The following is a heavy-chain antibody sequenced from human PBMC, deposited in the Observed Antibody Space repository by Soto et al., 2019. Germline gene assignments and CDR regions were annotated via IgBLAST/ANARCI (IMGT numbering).Heavy chain of an antibody. D-gene: IGHD6-19*01. V-gene: IGHV4-34*01. J-gene: IGHJ4*02. CDR1: GGSFSGYY. Sequence: QVQLQQWGAGLLKPSETLSLTCAVYGGSFSGYYWSWIRQPPGKGLEWIGEINHSGSTNYNPSLKSRVTISVDTSKNQFSLKLSSVTAADTALYYCARGFKRRSSGWTYFDYWGQGTLVTVSS. CDR3: ARGFKRRSSGWTYFDY. CDR2: INHSGST.